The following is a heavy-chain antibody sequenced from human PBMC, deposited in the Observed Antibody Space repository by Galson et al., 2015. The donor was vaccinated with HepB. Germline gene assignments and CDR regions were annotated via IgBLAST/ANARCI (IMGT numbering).Heavy chain of an antibody. CDR1: GDSINIGSYY. J-gene: IGHJ4*02. CDR3: VRRMTASYSDY. CDR2: IKNGENT. D-gene: IGHD2-21*02. V-gene: IGHV4-39*01. Sequence: ETLSLTCTVSGDSINIGSYYWGWIRQPPGKGLEWIGTIKNGENTDYNPSLKSRVTMSKDPSNNQFSLRLSSVTAADTAVYYCVRRMTASYSDYWGQGTLVTVSS.